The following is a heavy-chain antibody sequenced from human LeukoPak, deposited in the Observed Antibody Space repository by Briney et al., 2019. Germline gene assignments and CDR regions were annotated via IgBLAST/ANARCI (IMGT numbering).Heavy chain of an antibody. CDR1: AFTFSRYG. CDR3: AKEIWPTVTTPGWTYFDY. D-gene: IGHD4-17*01. Sequence: GGSLRLSCAASAFTFSRYGMHWVRQAPGKGLEWVAFIRYDGSKKYYADSVKGRFTISGDNSKNTLYLQMNSLRAEDTAVYYCAKEIWPTVTTPGWTYFDYWGQGALVTVSS. J-gene: IGHJ4*02. CDR2: IRYDGSKK. V-gene: IGHV3-30*02.